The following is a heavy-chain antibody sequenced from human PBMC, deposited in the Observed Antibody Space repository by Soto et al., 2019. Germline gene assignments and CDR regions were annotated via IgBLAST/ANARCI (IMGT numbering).Heavy chain of an antibody. CDR1: GYTFTAYY. D-gene: IGHD5-12*01. V-gene: IGHV1-2*02. Sequence: QVQLVHSGAEVKKPGASVKVSCKASGYTFTAYYMHWVRQAPGQGLEWMGWINPNSGGTYHAQNFQGRVTMTRDTSTTTAYMELACLRSDDTAVYYCARGGGRGYNELDPWGHGTLVIVSS. J-gene: IGHJ5*02. CDR2: INPNSGGT. CDR3: ARGGGRGYNELDP.